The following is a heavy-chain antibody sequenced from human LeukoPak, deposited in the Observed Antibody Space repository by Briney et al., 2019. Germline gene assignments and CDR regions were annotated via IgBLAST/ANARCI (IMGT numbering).Heavy chain of an antibody. CDR3: GRDLPTVTSIDY. D-gene: IGHD4-17*01. V-gene: IGHV3-21*06. CDR1: GFTFSHYY. Sequence: GGSLRLSCAASGFTFSHYYMTWVRQAPGKALEWVSSISGSSGYIFYADSVKGRFTISRDNAKNSLYLQMNSLRAEDTAVYYCGRDLPTVTSIDYWGQGTLVTVSS. J-gene: IGHJ4*02. CDR2: ISGSSGYI.